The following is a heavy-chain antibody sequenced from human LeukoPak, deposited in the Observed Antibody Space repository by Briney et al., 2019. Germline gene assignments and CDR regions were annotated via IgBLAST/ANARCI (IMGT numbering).Heavy chain of an antibody. CDR1: GYTFTGYY. CDR3: TREGPGSDWATFDS. CDR2: INPSNGGT. V-gene: IGHV1-2*06. D-gene: IGHD6-19*01. Sequence: GASVKVSCKASGYTFTGYYMHWVRQAPGQGLEWMGRINPSNGGTNYAQKFQGRVTMTRDTSISTVYMELSRLTSGDTAVYYCTREGPGSDWATFDSWGQGALVTVSS. J-gene: IGHJ4*02.